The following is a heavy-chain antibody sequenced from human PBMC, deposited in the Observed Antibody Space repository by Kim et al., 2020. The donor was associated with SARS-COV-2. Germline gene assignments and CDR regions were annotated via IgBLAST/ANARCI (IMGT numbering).Heavy chain of an antibody. D-gene: IGHD3-22*01. CDR1: GGSISSYY. CDR2: IYYSGST. J-gene: IGHJ4*02. V-gene: IGHV4-59*01. Sequence: SETLSLTCTVSGGSISSYYWSWIRQPPGKGLEWIGYIYYSGSTNYNPSLKSRVTISVDTSKNQFSLKLSSVTAADTAVYYCAREEYYYDSSALYYWGQGTLVTVSS. CDR3: AREEYYYDSSALYY.